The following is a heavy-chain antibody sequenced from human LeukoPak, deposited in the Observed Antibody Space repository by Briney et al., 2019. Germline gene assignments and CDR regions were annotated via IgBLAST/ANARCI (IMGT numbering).Heavy chain of an antibody. CDR3: ARGGSIAARPIDY. V-gene: IGHV3-64*01. J-gene: IGHJ4*02. CDR1: GFTFSSYA. Sequence: GGSLRLSCAASGFTFSSYAMHWGRQAPGKGLEYVSAISINGGSTYYANSVKGRFTISRDNSKNTLFLQMGSLRAEDMAVYYCARGGSIAARPIDYWGQGTLVTVSS. CDR2: ISINGGST. D-gene: IGHD6-6*01.